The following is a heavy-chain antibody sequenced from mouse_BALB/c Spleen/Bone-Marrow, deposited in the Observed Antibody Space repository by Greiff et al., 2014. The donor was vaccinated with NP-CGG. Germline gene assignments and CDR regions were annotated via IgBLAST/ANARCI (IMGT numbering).Heavy chain of an antibody. D-gene: IGHD1-1*01. CDR2: ISYSGST. Sequence: DVQLQESGPGLVKPSQSLSLTCTVTGYSITNVYAWNWIRQFPGNKLEWLGYISYSGSTCYIQSFKSRISITRDTSKNQFFLQWTSVITEDTATYYGARGYYCGYEDFDVWGAGTPVTVSS. CDR1: GYSITNVYA. V-gene: IGHV3-2*02. J-gene: IGHJ1*01. CDR3: ARGYYCGYEDFDV.